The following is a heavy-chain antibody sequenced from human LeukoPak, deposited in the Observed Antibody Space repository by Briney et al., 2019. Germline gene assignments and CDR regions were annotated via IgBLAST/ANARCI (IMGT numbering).Heavy chain of an antibody. CDR3: ASVLYYDFWSGYYTLDY. CDR2: IIPIFCTA. J-gene: IGHJ4*02. D-gene: IGHD3-3*01. Sequence: ASVKVSCKASGGTFSSYAISWVRQAPGQGLEWMGGIIPIFCTANYAQKFQGRVTITADESTSTAYMELSSLRSEDTAVYYCASVLYYDFWSGYYTLDYWGQGTLVTVSS. V-gene: IGHV1-69*13. CDR1: GGTFSSYA.